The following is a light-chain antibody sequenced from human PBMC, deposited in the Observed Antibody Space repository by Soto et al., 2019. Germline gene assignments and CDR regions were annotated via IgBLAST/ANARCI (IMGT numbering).Light chain of an antibody. CDR3: QRYGGSPPVT. V-gene: IGKV3-20*01. Sequence: EVVLTQSPGTLSLSPGERATLSCRASQSFSSSNLAWYRHKPGKPPKLIVYIASRRATGIPDRFSGSGSGTDFTLTISRLEPEDFALYYCQRYGGSPPVTFGGGTKVDIK. CDR1: QSFSSSN. CDR2: IAS. J-gene: IGKJ4*01.